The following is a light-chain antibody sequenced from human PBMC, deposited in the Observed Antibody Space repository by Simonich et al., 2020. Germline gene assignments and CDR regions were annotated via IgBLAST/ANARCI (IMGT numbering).Light chain of an antibody. CDR1: QSLLHSDGKTY. J-gene: IGKJ2*01. CDR2: EVD. CDR3: MQGIHLPYT. V-gene: IGKV2-29*02. Sequence: DIVMTQTPLSLSVPPGQPASISCKSSQSLLHSDGKTYLYWYLQKPGQSPQLLIYEVDSRFSGGPDRFSGSGSGTDFTLKISRGEAEDVGVYYCMQGIHLPYTVGQGTKLEIK.